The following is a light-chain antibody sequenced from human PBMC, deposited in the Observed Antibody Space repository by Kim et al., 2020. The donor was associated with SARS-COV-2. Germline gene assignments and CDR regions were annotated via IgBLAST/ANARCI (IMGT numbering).Light chain of an antibody. CDR2: DAS. Sequence: PGDRATLSCRASQNIATYLAWYQQRPGQAPRLLVYDASNRATCVPDRFSGSGSRTDFTLTISSLEPEDFSIYYCQQRNSWPPAVTFGGGTKVDIK. CDR3: QQRNSWPPAVT. CDR1: QNIATY. J-gene: IGKJ4*01. V-gene: IGKV3-11*01.